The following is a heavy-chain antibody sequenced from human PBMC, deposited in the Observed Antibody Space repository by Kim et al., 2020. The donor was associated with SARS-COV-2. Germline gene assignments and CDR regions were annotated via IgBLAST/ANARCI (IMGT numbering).Heavy chain of an antibody. CDR3: AKGRQLWLYNGAFDI. V-gene: IGHV3-9*01. J-gene: IGHJ3*02. Sequence: DSVKGRFTIAKDNAKNSLYLQMNRLRAEDTALYYCAKGRQLWLYNGAFDIWGQGTMVTLSS. D-gene: IGHD5-18*01.